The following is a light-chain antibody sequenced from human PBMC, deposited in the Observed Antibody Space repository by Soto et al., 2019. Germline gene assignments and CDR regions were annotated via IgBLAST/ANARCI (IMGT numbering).Light chain of an antibody. Sequence: QSVLTQPPSASGTPGQRVTISCSGSSSNIGSNYVYWYQHLPGTAPKLLIYRNNQRPSGVPDRFSGYKSGTSASLAISGLRSEDEADYYCAAWDDSLSGHVVFGGGTKLTVL. CDR2: RNN. J-gene: IGLJ2*01. V-gene: IGLV1-47*01. CDR1: SSNIGSNY. CDR3: AAWDDSLSGHVV.